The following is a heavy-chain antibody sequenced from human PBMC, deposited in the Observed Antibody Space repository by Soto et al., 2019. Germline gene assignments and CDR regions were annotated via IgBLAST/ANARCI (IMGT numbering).Heavy chain of an antibody. V-gene: IGHV3-23*01. J-gene: IGHJ3*02. CDR3: AKDYCSGGRCYDAFDI. Sequence: PGGSLRLSCAASGLTFSSYAMSWVRQAPGKGLEWVSGISGSGGSTYYADSVKGRFTISRDISKNTLYLQMNSLRAEDTAVYYCAKDYCSGGRCYDAFDIWGQGTMVTVSS. CDR1: GLTFSSYA. CDR2: ISGSGGST. D-gene: IGHD2-15*01.